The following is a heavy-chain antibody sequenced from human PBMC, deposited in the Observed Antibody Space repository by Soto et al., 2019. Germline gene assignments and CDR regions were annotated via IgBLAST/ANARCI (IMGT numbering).Heavy chain of an antibody. CDR3: SRVGGYYGDYPNFDY. Sequence: SESLSLTCIVARSSISPTDWCWIRQPPGKGQERIGNTYSCESTNYNPSLKSRVTISVDTSKRKFPLNLYSMTAADTAVYYCSRVGGYYGDYPNFDYWGQGT. D-gene: IGHD4-17*01. CDR2: TYSCEST. V-gene: IGHV4-59*01. CDR1: RSSISPTD. J-gene: IGHJ4*02.